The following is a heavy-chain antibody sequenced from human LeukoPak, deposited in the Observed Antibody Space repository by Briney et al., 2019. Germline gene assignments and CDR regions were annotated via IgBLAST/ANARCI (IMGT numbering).Heavy chain of an antibody. J-gene: IGHJ4*02. D-gene: IGHD6-6*01. CDR3: ARGNSSSYDF. Sequence: SETLSLTCAVYGGSFSGYYWSWIRQPPGKGLEWIGEINHSGNTNYNPSLKSRVTISVDTSKNRFSLKLTSVTAADTAVYYCARGNSSSYDFWGQGTLVTVSS. V-gene: IGHV4-34*01. CDR1: GGSFSGYY. CDR2: INHSGNT.